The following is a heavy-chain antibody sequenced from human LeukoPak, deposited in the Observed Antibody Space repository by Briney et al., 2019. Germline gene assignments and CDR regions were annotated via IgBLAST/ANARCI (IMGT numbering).Heavy chain of an antibody. V-gene: IGHV1-2*02. D-gene: IGHD6-13*01. CDR1: GYTFSGYY. J-gene: IGHJ5*02. CDR2: INPNSCGT. Sequence: ASVKVSCKPSGYTFSGYYMHWVRQAAGQGLEWMGWINPNSCGTNYAQKFQGRVTMTRDTSISTAYMELSRLGSDDTAVYYCARESSSSSWYRRGWFDPWGQGTLVTVSS. CDR3: ARESSSSSWYRRGWFDP.